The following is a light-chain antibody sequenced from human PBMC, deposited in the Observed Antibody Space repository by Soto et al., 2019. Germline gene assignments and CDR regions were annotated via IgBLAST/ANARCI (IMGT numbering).Light chain of an antibody. CDR3: SSYAGNNNVV. V-gene: IGLV2-8*01. Sequence: QSVLTQPPSASGSPGQSVTISCTGTSSDVGGYNYVSWYQQHPGKAPKLVIYEVSKRPSGVPDRFSGSKSGNTASLTVSGLQAEDEADYYCSSYAGNNNVVFGGRTKLTVL. CDR1: SSDVGGYNY. CDR2: EVS. J-gene: IGLJ2*01.